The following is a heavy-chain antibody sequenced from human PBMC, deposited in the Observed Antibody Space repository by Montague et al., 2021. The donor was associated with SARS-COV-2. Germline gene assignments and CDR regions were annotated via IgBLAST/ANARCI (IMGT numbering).Heavy chain of an antibody. V-gene: IGHV4-39*01. D-gene: IGHD3-22*01. CDR1: GGSISSSCYY. CDR2: IYYSGST. J-gene: IGHJ3*02. CDR3: ARFPTSYYYDSKAAPATPDAFDI. Sequence: SETLSLTCTVSGGSISSSCYYWGWTRQPPGKGLEWIGSIYYSGSTYYNPSLKSRVTISVDTSKNQFSLKLSSVTAADTAEYYCARFPTSYYYDSKAAPATPDAFDIWGQGTMVTVSS.